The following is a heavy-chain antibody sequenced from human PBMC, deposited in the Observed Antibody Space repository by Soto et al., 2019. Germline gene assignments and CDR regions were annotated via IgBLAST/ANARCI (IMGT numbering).Heavy chain of an antibody. CDR2: ISSSSSYI. CDR3: ARDSIAAAGYYYYYGMDV. V-gene: IGHV3-21*01. CDR1: GFTFSSYS. J-gene: IGHJ6*02. D-gene: IGHD6-13*01. Sequence: GSLRLACAASGFTFSSYSMNWVRQAPGKGLEWVSSISSSSSYIYYADSVKGRFTISRDNAKNSLYLQMNSLRAEDTAVYYCARDSIAAAGYYYYYGMDVWGQGTTVTVSS.